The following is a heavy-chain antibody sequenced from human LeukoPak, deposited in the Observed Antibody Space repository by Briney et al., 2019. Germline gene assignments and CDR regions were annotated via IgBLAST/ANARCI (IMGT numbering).Heavy chain of an antibody. CDR1: GYTFTGYY. CDR3: ARDSAQYSRYSYSFDP. CDR2: INPNSGGT. V-gene: IGHV1-2*06. D-gene: IGHD6-6*01. Sequence: ASVKVSCKASGYTFTGYYMHWVRQAPGQGLEWMGRINPNSGGTNYAQKFQGRVTMTRDTSISTAYMELSRLRSDDTAVYYCARDSAQYSRYSYSFDPWGQGTLVTVPS. J-gene: IGHJ5*02.